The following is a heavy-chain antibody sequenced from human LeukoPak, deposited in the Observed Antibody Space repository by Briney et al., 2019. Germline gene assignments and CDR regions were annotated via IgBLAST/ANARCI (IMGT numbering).Heavy chain of an antibody. Sequence: SETLSLTCTVSGGSISSSSYYWGWIRQPPGKGLEWIGSIYHSGSTYYNPSLKSRVTISVDTSKNQFSLKLSSVTAADTAVYYCARLSASGSFEAFDIWGQGTMVTVSS. J-gene: IGHJ3*02. CDR2: IYHSGST. CDR3: ARLSASGSFEAFDI. V-gene: IGHV4-39*01. CDR1: GGSISSSSYY. D-gene: IGHD3-22*01.